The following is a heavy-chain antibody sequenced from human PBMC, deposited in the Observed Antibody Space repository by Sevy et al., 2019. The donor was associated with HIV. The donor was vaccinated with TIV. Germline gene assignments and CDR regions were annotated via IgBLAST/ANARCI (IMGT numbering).Heavy chain of an antibody. Sequence: GGSLRLSCAASGFTFSNAWMSWVRQAPGKGLEWVGRIKSKTDGGTTDYAAPVKGRFTISRDDSKNTLYLQMNSLKTEDTAIYYCTTDSEKPGLSAPLDYWGQGTLVTVSS. D-gene: IGHD3-10*01. CDR2: IKSKTDGGTT. CDR3: TTDSEKPGLSAPLDY. CDR1: GFTFSNAW. J-gene: IGHJ4*02. V-gene: IGHV3-15*01.